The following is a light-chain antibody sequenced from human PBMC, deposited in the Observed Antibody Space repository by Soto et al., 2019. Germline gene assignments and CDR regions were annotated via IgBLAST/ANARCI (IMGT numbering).Light chain of an antibody. V-gene: IGKV1-39*01. J-gene: IGKJ3*01. CDR1: QSISSF. CDR2: GAS. CDR3: QQSSSPLFT. Sequence: DLQMTQSPSSLSASVGDRVTITCRASQSISSFLNWYQQKPGKAPNLLIYGASNLQSGVPSRFSGSGSGTDFTLTISSLQSEDFATYYCQQSSSPLFTFGPGTKVDLK.